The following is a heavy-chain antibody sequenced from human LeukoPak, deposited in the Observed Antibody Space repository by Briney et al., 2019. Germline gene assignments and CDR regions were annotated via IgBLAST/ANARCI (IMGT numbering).Heavy chain of an antibody. V-gene: IGHV3-9*01. Sequence: GGSLRLSCAASGFTFDDYAMHWVRQAPGKGLEWVSGISWNSGSIGYADSVKGRFTISRDNAKNSLYLQMNSLRAEDTALYYCAKRSRGSGMDVWGQGTTVTASS. D-gene: IGHD3-10*01. CDR2: ISWNSGSI. CDR1: GFTFDDYA. CDR3: AKRSRGSGMDV. J-gene: IGHJ6*02.